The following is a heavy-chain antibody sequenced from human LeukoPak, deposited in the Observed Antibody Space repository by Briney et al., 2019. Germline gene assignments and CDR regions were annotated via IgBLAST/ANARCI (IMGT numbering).Heavy chain of an antibody. Sequence: PGGSLRLSCAASGFTFSSYSMNWVRQAPGEGLEWVSHISASSGAIYYADSVKGRFTISRDNAKNSLYLQMNSLRAEDTAVYYCAGGWNDDYWGQGTLVTVSS. J-gene: IGHJ4*02. CDR2: ISASSGAI. CDR1: GFTFSSYS. D-gene: IGHD1-1*01. V-gene: IGHV3-48*01. CDR3: AGGWNDDY.